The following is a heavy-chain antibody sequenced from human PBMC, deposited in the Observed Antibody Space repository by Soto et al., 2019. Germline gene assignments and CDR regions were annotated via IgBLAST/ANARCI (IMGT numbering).Heavy chain of an antibody. CDR3: ARALYDYVWGSYRYGEWFDP. J-gene: IGHJ5*02. Sequence: SETLSLTCTVSGGSISSGGYYWSWIRQHPGKGLEWIGYIYYSGSTYYNPSLKSRVTISVDTSKNQFSLKLSSVTAADTAVYYCARALYDYVWGSYRYGEWFDPWGQGTLVTVSS. D-gene: IGHD3-16*02. V-gene: IGHV4-31*03. CDR2: IYYSGST. CDR1: GGSISSGGYY.